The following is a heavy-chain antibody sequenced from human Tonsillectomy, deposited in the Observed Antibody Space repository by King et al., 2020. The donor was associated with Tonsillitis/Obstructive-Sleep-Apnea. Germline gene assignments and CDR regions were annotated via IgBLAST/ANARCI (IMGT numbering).Heavy chain of an antibody. CDR1: GFTFSSYA. V-gene: IGHV3-30*04. Sequence: VQLVESGGGVVQPGRSLRLSCAASGFTFSSYAMHWVRQAPGKGLEWVAVISYDGSTKTYADSVKGRFTMSRDNSKNTLYLQMNSLRAEDTAVFYCAREGGRRSGWYGDYFDYWGQGTLVTVSS. D-gene: IGHD6-19*01. CDR2: ISYDGSTK. J-gene: IGHJ4*02. CDR3: AREGGRRSGWYGDYFDY.